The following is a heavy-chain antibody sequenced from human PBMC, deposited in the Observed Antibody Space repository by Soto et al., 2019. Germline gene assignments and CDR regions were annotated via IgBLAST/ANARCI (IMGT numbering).Heavy chain of an antibody. V-gene: IGHV3-33*05. CDR1: GFTFRSYV. Sequence: QVQLVESGGGVVQPGTSLRLSCVGSGFTFRSYVIHWVRQAPGKGLEWVALTSYDGSNNFYGDSVKGRFTISRHNSRNTVELQRDSLRFEDTALYYCARWGTTGGLDVWGQGILVSVSS. CDR2: TSYDGSNN. CDR3: ARWGTTGGLDV. J-gene: IGHJ4*02. D-gene: IGHD3-16*01.